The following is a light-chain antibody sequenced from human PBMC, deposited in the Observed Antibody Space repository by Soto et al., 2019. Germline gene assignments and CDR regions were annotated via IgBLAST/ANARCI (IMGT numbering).Light chain of an antibody. Sequence: QSVLTQSPSVSAAPGQKVSISCSGSNSNIGNNYVSWYQQLPGTAPKLLIYDNLKRPSGIPDRFSGSKSGTSATLVITGLQTGDGADNYGGTGESSRNWVFGGGPKLPVL. CDR2: DNL. CDR3: GTGESSRNWV. V-gene: IGLV1-51*01. J-gene: IGLJ3*02. CDR1: NSNIGNNY.